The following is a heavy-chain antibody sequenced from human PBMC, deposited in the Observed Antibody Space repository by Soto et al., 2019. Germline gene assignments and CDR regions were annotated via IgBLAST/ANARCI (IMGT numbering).Heavy chain of an antibody. CDR2: VGVSGATT. Sequence: EVQLLESGGNLVQPGGSLRLSCAASGFTFSSYAMSWVRQAPGKGMEWVSPVGVSGATTYYTDSGKGRFTISRDNSNNTLFRQMHSLRAEDTAIYYCAKCRSGLVSQTDSGGQGTLITVSS. CDR1: GFTFSSYA. CDR3: AKCRSGLVSQTDS. V-gene: IGHV3-23*01. J-gene: IGHJ4*02. D-gene: IGHD3-10*01.